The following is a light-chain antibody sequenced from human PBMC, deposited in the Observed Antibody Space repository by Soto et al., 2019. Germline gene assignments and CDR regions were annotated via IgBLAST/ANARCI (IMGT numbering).Light chain of an antibody. CDR2: GAS. CDR1: QSVSSSY. Sequence: IVLTQSPVTLSLSPGERATLSCRASQSVSSSYLAWYQQKPGQAPRLLIYGASSRATGIPDRFSGSGSGTDFTLTISRLEPEDFAVYYCQQYGSAPRTFGGGTRVDIK. J-gene: IGKJ4*01. V-gene: IGKV3-20*01. CDR3: QQYGSAPRT.